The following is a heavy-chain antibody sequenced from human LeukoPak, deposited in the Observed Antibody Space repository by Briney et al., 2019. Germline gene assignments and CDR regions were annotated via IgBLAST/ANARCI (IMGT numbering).Heavy chain of an antibody. V-gene: IGHV1-2*02. D-gene: IGHD2-2*02. CDR2: INPKSGGT. Sequence: ASVKVSCKASGSTFTDYYIDWVRQVPGQGPEWMGWINPKSGGTSYAQNLQGRVTMTRDTSVSTVYIELTRLNSDDTAVYYCTRVAVLKLYGNSFYYFDYWGQGALVTVSS. CDR1: GSTFTDYY. J-gene: IGHJ4*02. CDR3: TRVAVLKLYGNSFYYFDY.